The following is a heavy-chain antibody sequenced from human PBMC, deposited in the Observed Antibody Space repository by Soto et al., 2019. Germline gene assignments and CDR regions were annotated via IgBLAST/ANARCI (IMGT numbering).Heavy chain of an antibody. Sequence: EASVKVSCKASGYTFTSYGISWVRQAPGQGLEWMGWISAYNGNTNYAQKLQGRVTMTTDTSTSTAYMELRSLRSDDTAVYYCASLVVVAATRDAFDIWGQGTMVTVSS. CDR2: ISAYNGNT. J-gene: IGHJ3*02. D-gene: IGHD2-15*01. CDR3: ASLVVVAATRDAFDI. V-gene: IGHV1-18*01. CDR1: GYTFTSYG.